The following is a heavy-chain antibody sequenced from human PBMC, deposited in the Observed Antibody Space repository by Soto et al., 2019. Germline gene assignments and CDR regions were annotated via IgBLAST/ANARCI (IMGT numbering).Heavy chain of an antibody. Sequence: GGPLRLSCAASGFTFSSYGMHWVRQAPGKGLEWVAVISYDGSNKYYADSVKGRFTISGDNSKNTLYVQVNSLRPEDTAVYYCAKGILSATIGPYAMDVWGQGTTVTVSS. CDR1: GFTFSSYG. D-gene: IGHD3-16*01. V-gene: IGHV3-30*18. J-gene: IGHJ6*02. CDR3: AKGILSATIGPYAMDV. CDR2: ISYDGSNK.